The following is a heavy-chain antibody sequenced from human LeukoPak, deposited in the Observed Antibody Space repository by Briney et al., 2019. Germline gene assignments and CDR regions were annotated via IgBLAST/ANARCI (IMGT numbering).Heavy chain of an antibody. Sequence: GGPLRLSCAASGFTVSSNYMSWVRQTPGKGLEWVSVIYSGGSTYYADSVKGRFTISRDNSKNTLYLQMNSLRAEDTAVYYCARDRSSTMVRYYYGMDVWGQGTTVTVSS. V-gene: IGHV3-66*01. CDR3: ARDRSSTMVRYYYGMDV. CDR1: GFTVSSNY. J-gene: IGHJ6*02. CDR2: IYSGGST. D-gene: IGHD3-10*01.